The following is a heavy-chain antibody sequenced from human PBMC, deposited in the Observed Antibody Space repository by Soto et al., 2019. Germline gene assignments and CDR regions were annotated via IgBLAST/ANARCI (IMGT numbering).Heavy chain of an antibody. CDR3: ARDSSNFWSGYDVDY. Sequence: GASVKVSCKASGYTFTSYGISWVRQAPGQGLEWMGWISAYNGNTNYAQKLQGRVTMTTDTSTSTAYMELRSLRSDDTAVYYCARDSSNFWSGYDVDYWGQGTLVTVSS. CDR2: ISAYNGNT. J-gene: IGHJ4*02. V-gene: IGHV1-18*01. CDR1: GYTFTSYG. D-gene: IGHD3-3*01.